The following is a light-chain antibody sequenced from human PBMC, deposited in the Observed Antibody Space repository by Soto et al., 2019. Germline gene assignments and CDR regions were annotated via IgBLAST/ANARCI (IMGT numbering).Light chain of an antibody. CDR1: QSVLYSSNNKNY. V-gene: IGKV4-1*01. CDR2: WAS. J-gene: IGKJ4*01. Sequence: DIVMTQSPDSLAVSLGERATINCKSSQSVLYSSNNKNYLVWYQQKPGQPPKLLLYWASTRESGVPDRFSGSGSGTDFTLTISSXQAEDVAVYYCQQYYSTPLTFGGGTKVDIK. CDR3: QQYYSTPLT.